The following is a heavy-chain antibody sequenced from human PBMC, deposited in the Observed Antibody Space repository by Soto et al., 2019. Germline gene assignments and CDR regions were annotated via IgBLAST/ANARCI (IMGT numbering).Heavy chain of an antibody. CDR1: GGSISSYY. J-gene: IGHJ6*02. CDR2: IYTSGST. Sequence: QVQLQESGPGLVKPSETLSLTCTVSGGSISSYYWSWIRQPAGKGLVWIGRIYTSGSTNYNPSLKRRVTMSVDTSKNQFSPKLSSVTAADTAVYYWARDRKAAPPLGYGMDVWGQGTTVTVSS. V-gene: IGHV4-4*07. CDR3: ARDRKAAPPLGYGMDV. D-gene: IGHD6-13*01.